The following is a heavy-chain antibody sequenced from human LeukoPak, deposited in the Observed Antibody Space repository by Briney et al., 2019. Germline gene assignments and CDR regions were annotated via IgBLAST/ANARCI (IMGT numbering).Heavy chain of an antibody. V-gene: IGHV3-30*04. Sequence: GRSLRLSCAASGFTFDDYAMHWVRQAPGKGLEWVAVISYDGSNKYYADSVKGRFTISRDNSKNTLYLQINSLRAEDRAVYYCAKGAQGYCSGASCYPLDYWGQGTLVTVSS. J-gene: IGHJ4*02. CDR2: ISYDGSNK. CDR3: AKGAQGYCSGASCYPLDY. CDR1: GFTFDDYA. D-gene: IGHD2-15*01.